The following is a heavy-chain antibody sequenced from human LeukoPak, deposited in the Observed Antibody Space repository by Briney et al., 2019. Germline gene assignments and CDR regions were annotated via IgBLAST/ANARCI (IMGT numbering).Heavy chain of an antibody. V-gene: IGHV3-74*01. CDR1: GLPFSAYK. CDR3: VVGGSSGY. Sequence: GGSLRLSWAAPGLPFSAYKMHWVRQAPRKGLVWVSRISTDGYTTDYADFVQGRFTASRDNTKNTWSLEMNSLRAEDTAVYYCVVGGSSGYWGQGTLVTVSS. D-gene: IGHD4-23*01. J-gene: IGHJ4*02. CDR2: ISTDGYTT.